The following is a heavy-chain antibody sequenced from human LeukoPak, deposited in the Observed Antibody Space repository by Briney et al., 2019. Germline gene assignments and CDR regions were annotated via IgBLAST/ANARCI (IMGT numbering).Heavy chain of an antibody. CDR2: ISSSGSTI. CDR3: ARAPTNSGSYEIAFDS. J-gene: IGHJ3*02. CDR1: GFTFSSYE. V-gene: IGHV3-48*03. Sequence: GGSLRLSCAASGFTFSSYEMNWVRQAPGKGLEWVSYISSSGSTIYYADSVKGRFTISRDNAKNSLYLQMNSLRAEDTAVYYCARAPTNSGSYEIAFDSWGQGTMVTVSS. D-gene: IGHD1-26*01.